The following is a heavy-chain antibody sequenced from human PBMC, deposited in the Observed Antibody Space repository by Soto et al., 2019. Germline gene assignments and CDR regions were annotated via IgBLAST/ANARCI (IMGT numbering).Heavy chain of an antibody. CDR2: IRSKAYGGTT. D-gene: IGHD2-2*01. J-gene: IGHJ4*02. Sequence: LSLRLSCTASGFTFGDYAMSWFRQAPGKGLEWVGFIRSKAYGGTTEYAASVKGRFTISRDDSKSIAYLQMNSLKTEDTAVYYCTRDRGPFFSVVVPAARFDYWGQGTLVTVSS. CDR3: TRDRGPFFSVVVPAARFDY. CDR1: GFTFGDYA. V-gene: IGHV3-49*03.